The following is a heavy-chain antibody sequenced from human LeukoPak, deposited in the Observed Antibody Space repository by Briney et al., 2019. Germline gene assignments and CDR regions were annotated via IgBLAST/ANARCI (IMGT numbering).Heavy chain of an antibody. V-gene: IGHV4-61*01. CDR2: IYYNGNT. D-gene: IGHD2-8*02. CDR3: ARGPNYCTGASCRSPFDF. CDR1: GGSVSSNSFY. J-gene: IGHJ3*01. Sequence: SETLSLTCSVSGGSVSSNSFYWSWIRQPPGKGLEWIGFIYYNGNTNYNPSLKSRLTMSVDTSKNQFSLKLNSVTAADTAVYYCARGPNYCTGASCRSPFDFWGQGTMVTVSS.